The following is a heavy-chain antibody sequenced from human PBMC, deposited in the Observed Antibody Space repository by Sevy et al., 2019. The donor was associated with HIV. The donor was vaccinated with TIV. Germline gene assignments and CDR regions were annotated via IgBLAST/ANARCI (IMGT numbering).Heavy chain of an antibody. J-gene: IGHJ4*02. D-gene: IGHD6-19*01. V-gene: IGHV1-24*01. CDR2: FVPEDGET. CDR3: ATGGGFDSVAGRLPFDY. CDR1: GYTLTELS. Sequence: ASVKVSCKVSGYTLTELSMHWVRQAPGKGLEWMGGFVPEDGETIYAQKFQGRVTMTEDTSTDTAYMELSSLRSEDTAVYYCATGGGFDSVAGRLPFDYWGQGTLVTVSS.